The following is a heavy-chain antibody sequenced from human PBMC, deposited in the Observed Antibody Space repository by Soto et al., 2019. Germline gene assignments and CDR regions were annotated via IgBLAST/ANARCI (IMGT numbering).Heavy chain of an antibody. Sequence: SETLSLTCTVSGGSISSYYWSWIRQPPGKGLEWIGYIYYSGSTNYNPSLKSRVTISVDTSKNQFSLKLSSVTAADTAVYYCARARYYDILTDYYHFDYWGQGTLVTVSS. CDR2: IYYSGST. V-gene: IGHV4-59*01. J-gene: IGHJ4*02. D-gene: IGHD3-9*01. CDR1: GGSISSYY. CDR3: ARARYYDILTDYYHFDY.